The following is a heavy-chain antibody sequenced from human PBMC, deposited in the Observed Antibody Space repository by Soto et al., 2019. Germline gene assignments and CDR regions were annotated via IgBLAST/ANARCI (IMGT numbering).Heavy chain of an antibody. CDR1: RFTFSSYG. CDR2: ISYDGSNK. J-gene: IGHJ6*02. CDR3: AKETMIPIRSTYYYYYYGMDV. V-gene: IGHV3-30*18. Sequence: QVQLVESGGGVVQPGRSLRLSCAASRFTFSSYGMHWVRQAPGKGLEWVAVISYDGSNKYYADSVKGRFTISRDNSKNTLYLQMNSLSAEDTAVYYRAKETMIPIRSTYYYYYYGMDVWGQGTTVTVSS. D-gene: IGHD3-22*01.